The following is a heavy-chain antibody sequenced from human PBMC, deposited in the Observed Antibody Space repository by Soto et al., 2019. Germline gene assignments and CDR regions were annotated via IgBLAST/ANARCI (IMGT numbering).Heavy chain of an antibody. J-gene: IGHJ4*02. CDR3: ARDRGDSSRYPPTSSSY. CDR2: IYYSGST. V-gene: IGHV4-31*03. Sequence: SETLSLTCTVSGGSISSGGYYWSWIRQHPGKGLEWIGYIYYSGSTYYNPSLKSRVTISVDTSKNQFSLKLSSVTAADTAVYYCARDRGDSSRYPPTSSSYRGQGTLVTVSS. D-gene: IGHD3-22*01. CDR1: GGSISSGGYY.